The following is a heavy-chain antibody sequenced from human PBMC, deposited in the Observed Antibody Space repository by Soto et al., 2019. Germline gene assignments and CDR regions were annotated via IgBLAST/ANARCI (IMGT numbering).Heavy chain of an antibody. CDR1: GGSISSTDW. D-gene: IGHD3-10*02. V-gene: IGHV4-4*02. Sequence: KPSETLSLTCGVSGGSISSTDWWSWVRQPPGKGLEWIGEIYHSGSTNYNPSLKSRVTISVDKSKNQFSLKLSSVTAADTAVYYCASVRGGYYYAMDVWGQGTTVTVS. CDR3: ASVRGGYYYAMDV. CDR2: IYHSGST. J-gene: IGHJ6*02.